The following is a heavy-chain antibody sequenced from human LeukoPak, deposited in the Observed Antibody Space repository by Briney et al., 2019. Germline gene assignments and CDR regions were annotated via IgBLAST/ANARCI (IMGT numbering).Heavy chain of an antibody. CDR3: ARLTRLSTSPDRYYLDY. CDR2: IYTSGGT. J-gene: IGHJ4*02. Sequence: SETLSLTCTVSGDSISSYYWSWLRQPPGKGLEGIGYIYTSGGTNYIPSLKGRVTISIDTSNNQFSLTLSSVTAADSAVYYCARLTRLSTSPDRYYLDYWGQGTLVTVSS. CDR1: GDSISSYY. D-gene: IGHD6-6*01. V-gene: IGHV4-4*09.